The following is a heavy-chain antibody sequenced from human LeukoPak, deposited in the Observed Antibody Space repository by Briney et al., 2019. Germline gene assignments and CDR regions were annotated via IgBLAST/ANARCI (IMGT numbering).Heavy chain of an antibody. CDR1: GGSINGYY. Sequence: SETLPLTCTVSGGSINGYYWSWIRQPAGKGLEWIGRIYNSESVNYNPSLKSRVTMSIDTSKNQFSLKLNSVTAADTAVYYCARDRSSSNTRDWFDPWGQGALVTVSS. CDR2: IYNSESV. D-gene: IGHD6-13*01. CDR3: ARDRSSSNTRDWFDP. V-gene: IGHV4-4*07. J-gene: IGHJ5*02.